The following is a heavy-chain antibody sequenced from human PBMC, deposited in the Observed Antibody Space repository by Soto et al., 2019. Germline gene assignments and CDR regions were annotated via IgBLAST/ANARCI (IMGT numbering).Heavy chain of an antibody. CDR1: VSSLRNVH. V-gene: IGHV4-59*01. D-gene: IGHD2-2*01. CDR3: ARAHAPTLTFDF. CDR2: IFHSGNA. J-gene: IGHJ4*02. Sequence: PSETLSPTCSVAVSSLRNVHLGCILQPPGKGLVWIEFIFHSGNAKYNPSRQSRVTMSVETSKNQLSLTVESVTAADTAVYFCARAHAPTLTFDFWGQGTMVTVSS.